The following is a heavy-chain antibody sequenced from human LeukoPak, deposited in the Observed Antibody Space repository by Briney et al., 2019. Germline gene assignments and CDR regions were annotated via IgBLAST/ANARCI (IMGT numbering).Heavy chain of an antibody. CDR2: IYYSGST. CDR1: GGSISSYY. J-gene: IGHJ4*02. V-gene: IGHV4-59*01. CDR3: ARDVGYYDILTGYYKEYYFDY. Sequence: PSETLSLTCTVSGGSISSYYWSWIRRPPGKGLEWIGYIYYSGSTNYNPSLKSRVTISVDTSKNQFSLKLSSVTAADTAVYYCARDVGYYDILTGYYKEYYFDYWGQGTLVTVSS. D-gene: IGHD3-9*01.